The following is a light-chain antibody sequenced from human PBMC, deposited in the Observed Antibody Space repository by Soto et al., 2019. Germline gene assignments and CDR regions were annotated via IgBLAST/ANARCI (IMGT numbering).Light chain of an antibody. CDR2: DAS. CDR3: QQYGSSWRT. CDR1: QSISSW. Sequence: DIQMTQSPSTLSASVGDRVTITCRASQSISSWLAWYQQKPGKAPKLLIYDASSRATGIPDRFGGSGSGTDFTLTINRLEPEDFAVYYCQQYGSSWRTFGQGTKVDIK. V-gene: IGKV1-5*01. J-gene: IGKJ1*01.